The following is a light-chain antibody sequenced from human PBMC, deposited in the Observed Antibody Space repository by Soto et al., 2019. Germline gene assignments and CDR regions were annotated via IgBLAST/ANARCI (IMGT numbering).Light chain of an antibody. J-gene: IGLJ1*01. CDR2: DVS. Sequence: QSVLTQPASVSGSPGQSITISCTGTSSDVGGYNYVSWYQRHPVKAPKLMIYDVSNRPSGVSTRFSGSKSGNTASLTISGIQAEDEADYHCSSYTSTSIVFGTGTKLTVL. CDR3: SSYTSTSIV. V-gene: IGLV2-14*01. CDR1: SSDVGGYNY.